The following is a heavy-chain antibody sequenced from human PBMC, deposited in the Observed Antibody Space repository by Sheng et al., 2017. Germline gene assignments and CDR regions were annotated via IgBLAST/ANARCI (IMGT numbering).Heavy chain of an antibody. D-gene: IGHD3-10*01. CDR3: ARDRPYRPMVRGVHPVAPDYYYYMDV. J-gene: IGHJ6*03. CDR1: GGTFSSYA. V-gene: IGHV1-69*04. Sequence: QVQLVQSGAEVKKPGSSVKVSCKASGGTFSSYAISWVRQAPGQGLEWMGGIIPILGIANYAQKFQGRVTITADKSTSTAYMELSSLRSEDTAVYYCARDRPYRPMVRGVHPVAPDYYYYMDVWGKGTTVTVSS. CDR2: IIPILGIA.